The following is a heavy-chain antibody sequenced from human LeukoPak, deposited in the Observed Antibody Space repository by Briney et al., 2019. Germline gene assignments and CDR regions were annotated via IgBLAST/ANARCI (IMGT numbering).Heavy chain of an antibody. Sequence: PGGSLRLSCAASGFTFSNFAMSWVRQFPGEGVEWVSSITGDVTATFYGDSGKGRFTISRDNSKDTLYLQMSGLRVEDTAVYYCAKGPLTSSNYYMDVWGKGTTVTVSS. D-gene: IGHD3-9*01. CDR2: ITGDVTAT. J-gene: IGHJ6*03. CDR1: GFTFSNFA. CDR3: AKGPLTSSNYYMDV. V-gene: IGHV3-23*01.